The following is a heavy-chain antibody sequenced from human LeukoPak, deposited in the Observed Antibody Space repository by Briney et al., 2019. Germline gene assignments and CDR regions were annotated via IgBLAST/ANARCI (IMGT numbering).Heavy chain of an antibody. V-gene: IGHV4-38-2*02. CDR1: NYSISSGYY. CDR2: IYHSGNT. Sequence: SETLSLTCTVSNYSISSGYYWAWIRQPPGKGLEWIGNIYHSGNTYYNPSLKSRVSLSVDTSENQFSLKLNSVTPEDTAVYYCARVYRRTYPQAFDIWGQGTMVTVSS. D-gene: IGHD1-14*01. J-gene: IGHJ3*02. CDR3: ARVYRRTYPQAFDI.